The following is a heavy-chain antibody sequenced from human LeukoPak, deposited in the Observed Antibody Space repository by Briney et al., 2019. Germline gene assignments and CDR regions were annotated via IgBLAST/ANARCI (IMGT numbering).Heavy chain of an antibody. V-gene: IGHV3-7*01. J-gene: IGHJ4*02. CDR3: ARDKIVGATYFDH. CDR2: IKQDVSEI. D-gene: IGHD1-26*01. Sequence: GGSLRLSCAASGFTFSSYWMSWVRQAPGKGLGWVANIKQDVSEIYYVDSVKGRFTISRDNTKNSLYLQMNSLRAEDTAVYYCARDKIVGATYFDHWGQGTLVTVSS. CDR1: GFTFSSYW.